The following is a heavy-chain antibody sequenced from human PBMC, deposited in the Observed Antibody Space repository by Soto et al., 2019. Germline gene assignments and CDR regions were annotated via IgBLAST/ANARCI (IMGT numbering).Heavy chain of an antibody. D-gene: IGHD4-4*01. CDR2: ISFDGSDK. J-gene: IGHJ6*01. CDR3: AKDRTTGTQGLFYGLDV. Sequence: QMQLVESGGGVVQPGRSLRLSCVASGFTFNRYGMHWVRQAPGKGLEWVALISFDGSDKFYLDSVKGRFTLSRDNSKNTMFLQMNNPRSEDKGLYYCAKDRTTGTQGLFYGLDVWGQATTVTVSS. V-gene: IGHV3-30*18. CDR1: GFTFNRYG.